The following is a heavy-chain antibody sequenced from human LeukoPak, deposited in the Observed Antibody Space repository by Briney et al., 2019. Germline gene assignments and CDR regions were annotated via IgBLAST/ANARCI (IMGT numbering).Heavy chain of an antibody. Sequence: GGSLRLSCAASGFTVSSYEMNWVRQAPGKGLEWVSYISSSANTIYYADSVKGRFTVSRDNAKNSLYLQMNSLRAEDTAVYYCAREGLTMVRGVKYNWFDPWGRGTLVTVSS. CDR2: ISSSANTI. CDR3: AREGLTMVRGVKYNWFDP. D-gene: IGHD3-10*01. CDR1: GFTVSSYE. J-gene: IGHJ5*02. V-gene: IGHV3-48*03.